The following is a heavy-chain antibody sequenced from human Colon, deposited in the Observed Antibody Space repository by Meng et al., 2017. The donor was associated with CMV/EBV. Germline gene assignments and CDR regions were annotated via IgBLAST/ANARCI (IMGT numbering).Heavy chain of an antibody. CDR1: GCTFTDNG. D-gene: IGHD3-9*01. CDR2: INIYNGNT. CDR3: ARDQYYDILPGNYDY. J-gene: IGHJ4*02. Sequence: ASVKVSCKASGCTFTDNGMGWVRQAPGQGREWMGWINIYNGNTKYEGRFQDRVTMTSDTSTNTAYLELRSLTLDDTAVYFCARDQYYDILPGNYDYWGQGTLVTVSS. V-gene: IGHV1-18*01.